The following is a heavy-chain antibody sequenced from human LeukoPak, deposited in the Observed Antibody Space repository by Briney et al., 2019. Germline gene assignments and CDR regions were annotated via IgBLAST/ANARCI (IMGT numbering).Heavy chain of an antibody. CDR3: ARGVHYYDSSGYFAGWFDP. Sequence: GSSVKVSCKASGGTFSSYAISWVRQAPGQGLEWMGGIIPIFGTANYAQKFQGRVTITADESTGTTYMELSSLRSEDTAVYYCARGVHYYDSSGYFAGWFDPWGQGTLVTVSS. J-gene: IGHJ5*02. D-gene: IGHD3-22*01. CDR1: GGTFSSYA. CDR2: IIPIFGTA. V-gene: IGHV1-69*01.